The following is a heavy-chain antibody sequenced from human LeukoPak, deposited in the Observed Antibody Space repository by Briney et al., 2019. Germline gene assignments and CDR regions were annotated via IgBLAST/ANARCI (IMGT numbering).Heavy chain of an antibody. J-gene: IGHJ3*02. CDR1: GLTFSSYD. CDR2: IGATGDT. Sequence: PGGSLRLSCAASGLTFSSYDMHWVRQPPGKGLEWVSSIGATGDTYYAGYVKGRLTVSRDNDKKSLYFQMSSLRVDDKAVFFCFLGADGNDDKNAFHSWGPGTMVTASS. V-gene: IGHV3-13*01. CDR3: FLGADGNDDKNAFHS. D-gene: IGHD1-1*01.